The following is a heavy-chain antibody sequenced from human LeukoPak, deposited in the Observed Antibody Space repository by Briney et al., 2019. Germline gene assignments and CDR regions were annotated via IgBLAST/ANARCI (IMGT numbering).Heavy chain of an antibody. V-gene: IGHV4-4*02. J-gene: IGHJ3*02. D-gene: IGHD2-2*01. CDR1: GGSISSSNW. CDR2: IYHSGST. Sequence: SETLSLTCAVSGGSISSSNWWSWVRQPPGKGLEWIGEIYHSGSTNYNPSLESRVSISVDKSKNLFSLKLNSVTAADTAVYYCARNANPTDAFDIWGQGTMVTV. CDR3: ARNANPTDAFDI.